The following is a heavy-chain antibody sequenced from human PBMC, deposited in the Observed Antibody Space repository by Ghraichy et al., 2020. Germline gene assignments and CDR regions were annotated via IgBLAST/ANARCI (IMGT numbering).Heavy chain of an antibody. V-gene: IGHV4-39*01. CDR2: IYYSGST. Sequence: SQTLSLTCTVSGGSISSSSYYWGWIRQPPGKGLEWIGSIYYSGSTYYNPSLKSRVTISVDTSKNQFSLKLSSVTAADTAVYYCARHRSLAVAGTLGRRGLSFDYWGQGTLVTVSS. CDR1: GGSISSSSYY. J-gene: IGHJ4*02. CDR3: ARHRSLAVAGTLGRRGLSFDY. D-gene: IGHD6-19*01.